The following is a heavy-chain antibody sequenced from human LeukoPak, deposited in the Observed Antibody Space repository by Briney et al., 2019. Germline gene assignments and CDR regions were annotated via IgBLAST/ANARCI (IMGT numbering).Heavy chain of an antibody. V-gene: IGHV4-38-2*02. CDR1: GYSISSGYY. D-gene: IGHD3-16*02. J-gene: IGHJ4*02. CDR3: ARDSDYVWGSYRPPGYFDY. Sequence: SETLSLTCTVSGYSISSGYYWGWIRPPPGKGLEWIGSIYHSGSTYYNPSLKSRVTISVDTSKNQFSLKLSSVTAADTAVYYCARDSDYVWGSYRPPGYFDYWGQGTLVTVSS. CDR2: IYHSGST.